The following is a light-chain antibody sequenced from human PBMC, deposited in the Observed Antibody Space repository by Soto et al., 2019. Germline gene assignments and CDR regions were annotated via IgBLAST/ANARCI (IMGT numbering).Light chain of an antibody. CDR3: QKYSSVPV. V-gene: IGKV1-27*01. CDR2: AAS. CDR1: QGIRNY. J-gene: IGKJ3*01. Sequence: DIQMTQSPPSLSASVGDRVTITCRASQGIRNYVAWYQQIPGKAPKLLIYAASTLQSGVRSRFSGSGSGTDFTLTINGLQPEDVATYSCQKYSSVPVFGPGTKVEIK.